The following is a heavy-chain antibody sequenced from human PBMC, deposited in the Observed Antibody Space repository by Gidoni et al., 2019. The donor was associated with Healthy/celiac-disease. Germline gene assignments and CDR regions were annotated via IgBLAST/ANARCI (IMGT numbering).Heavy chain of an antibody. Sequence: EVQLVESGGGLVKPGGSLRLSCAASVFTFSNAWMSWVRQAPGKGLEWVGSIKSKTDGGTTDYAAPVKGRFTSSRDDSKNTLYLKMNSLKTEDTAVYYWTTAGGSYVSVGDYWGQGTLVTVSS. CDR1: VFTFSNAW. V-gene: IGHV3-15*01. D-gene: IGHD1-26*01. CDR2: IKSKTDGGTT. CDR3: TTAGGSYVSVGDY. J-gene: IGHJ4*02.